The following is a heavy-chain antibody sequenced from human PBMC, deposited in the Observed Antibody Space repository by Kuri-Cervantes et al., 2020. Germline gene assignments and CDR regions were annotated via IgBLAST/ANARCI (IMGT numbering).Heavy chain of an antibody. Sequence: GESLKISCAGTGFTFSNAWMSWVRQAPGKGLEWVANINEDGSDKYYVGSVKGRFTISGDNAKNSLYLQMNSLRAEDTAVYYCARDGSPGAFDIWGQGTMVTVSS. CDR2: INEDGSDK. CDR3: ARDGSPGAFDI. V-gene: IGHV3-7*01. D-gene: IGHD1-26*01. CDR1: GFTFSNAW. J-gene: IGHJ3*02.